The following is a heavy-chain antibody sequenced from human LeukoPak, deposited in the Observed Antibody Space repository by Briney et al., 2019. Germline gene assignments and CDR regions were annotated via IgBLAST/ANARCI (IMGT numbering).Heavy chain of an antibody. CDR3: AREAYCGGDCYISYFDY. V-gene: IGHV3-66*01. J-gene: IGHJ4*02. D-gene: IGHD2-21*02. CDR1: GFTVSSNY. Sequence: GGSLRLSCAASGFTVSSNYMSWVRQAPGKGLEWVSVIYSGGSTYYADSVKGRFTISRDNSKNTLYLQMYSLRAEDTAVYYCAREAYCGGDCYISYFDYWGQGTLVTVSS. CDR2: IYSGGST.